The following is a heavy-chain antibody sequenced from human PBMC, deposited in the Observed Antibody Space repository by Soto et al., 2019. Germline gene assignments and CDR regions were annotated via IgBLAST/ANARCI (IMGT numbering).Heavy chain of an antibody. V-gene: IGHV4-31*03. CDR1: GGSISSGGYY. CDR2: IYYSGST. D-gene: IGHD3-9*01. CDR3: AXXSYDILTGYGMDY. J-gene: IGHJ4*02. Sequence: PSETLSLTCTVSGGSISSGGYYWSWIRQHPGKGLEWIGYIYYSGSTYYNPSLKSRVXXXVDTSKNQFSLKLSSVTAADTAVYYCAXXSYDILTGYGMDYWGQGTLVTVSS.